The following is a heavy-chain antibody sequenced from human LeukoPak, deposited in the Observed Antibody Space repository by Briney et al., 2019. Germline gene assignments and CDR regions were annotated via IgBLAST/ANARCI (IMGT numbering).Heavy chain of an antibody. CDR1: GFTFSSYA. CDR3: AKAIDDFWSGSHPDY. Sequence: GGSLRLSCAASGFTFSSYAMHWVRQAPGKGLEWVAVISYDGSNKYYADSVKGRFTISRDNAKNSLYLQMNSLRAEDTALYYCAKAIDDFWSGSHPDYWGQGTLVTVSS. J-gene: IGHJ4*02. D-gene: IGHD3-3*01. V-gene: IGHV3-30-3*01. CDR2: ISYDGSNK.